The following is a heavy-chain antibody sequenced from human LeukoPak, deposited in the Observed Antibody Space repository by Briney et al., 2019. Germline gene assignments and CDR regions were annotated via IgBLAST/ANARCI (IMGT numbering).Heavy chain of an antibody. V-gene: IGHV4-59*12. J-gene: IGHJ4*02. CDR2: IYYSGIT. D-gene: IGHD2/OR15-2a*01. Sequence: SETLSLTCTVSGDSISSYYWYWFRQPPGKELEWIACIYYSGITHYNPSLKSRVTISLDTSKNQFSLRLSSVTATDTAVYYCAREGIVRTYDQWGQGTLVTVSS. CDR3: AREGIVRTYDQ. CDR1: GDSISSYY.